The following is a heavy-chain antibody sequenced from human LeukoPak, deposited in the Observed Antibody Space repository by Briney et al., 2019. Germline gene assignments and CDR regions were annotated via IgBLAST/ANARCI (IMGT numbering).Heavy chain of an antibody. D-gene: IGHD2-21*01. CDR1: GGSLSSYH. CDR3: ARGGDKPTYYYYMDV. Sequence: SETLSLTCTVSGGSLSSYHWSWIRQPAGKGLEWIGHIYTPGSTKYNPSLKSRVTMSVDTSKNQFSLKLSSVTAADTAVYYCARGGDKPTYYYYMDVWGKGTTVTISS. V-gene: IGHV4-4*07. CDR2: IYTPGST. J-gene: IGHJ6*03.